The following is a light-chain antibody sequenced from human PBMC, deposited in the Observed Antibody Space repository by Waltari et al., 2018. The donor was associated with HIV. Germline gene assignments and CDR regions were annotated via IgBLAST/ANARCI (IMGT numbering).Light chain of an antibody. CDR3: QQYRGYPLT. CDR1: HDISNY. CDR2: AAS. J-gene: IGKJ5*01. Sequence: DIQMTQSPSSLSASVGDRVTITCRASHDISNYLAWFQQKPGEAPKSLIYAASNLQSGVPSKFRGSGSETYFTLTISSLQSEDSATYYCQQYRGYPLTFGQGTRLEIK. V-gene: IGKV1-16*02.